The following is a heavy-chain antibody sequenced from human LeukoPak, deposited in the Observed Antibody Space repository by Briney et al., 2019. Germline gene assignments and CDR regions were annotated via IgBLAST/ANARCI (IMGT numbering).Heavy chain of an antibody. V-gene: IGHV3-30*02. J-gene: IGHJ6*03. CDR3: AKAAGYCSSTSCQYYYYYYMDV. CDR1: GFTFSSYG. D-gene: IGHD2-2*01. Sequence: PGGSPRLSCAASGFTFSSYGMHWVRQAPGKGLEWVAFIRYDGSNKYYADSVKGRFTISRDNSKNTLYLQMNSLRAEDTAVYYCAKAAGYCSSTSCQYYYYYYMDVWGKGTTVTVSS. CDR2: IRYDGSNK.